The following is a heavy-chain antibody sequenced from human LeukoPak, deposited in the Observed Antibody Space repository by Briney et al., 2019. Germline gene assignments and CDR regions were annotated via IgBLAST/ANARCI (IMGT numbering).Heavy chain of an antibody. J-gene: IGHJ4*02. D-gene: IGHD1-20*01. CDR3: VRLQAVTGNFDY. CDR1: GDSVSSISVT. CDR2: TYYRSKWFN. Sequence: SQILSLTCAISGDSVSSISVTWNWIRQSPSRGLEWLGRTYYRSKWFNDFAVSVKSRITINPDTSKNQFSLQLNSVTPEDTAVYYCVRLQAVTGNFDYWGQGALVTVSS. V-gene: IGHV6-1*01.